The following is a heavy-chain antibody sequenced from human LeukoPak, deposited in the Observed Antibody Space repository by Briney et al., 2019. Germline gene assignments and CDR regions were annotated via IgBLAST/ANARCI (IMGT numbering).Heavy chain of an antibody. J-gene: IGHJ4*02. CDR3: ARDSWYNWNRGGGEKSY. Sequence: GGSLRLSCAASGFTFSSYWMSWVRQAPGKGLEWVANIKQDGSEKYYVDSVKGRFTISRDNAKNSLYLQMNSLRAEDTAVDYCARDSWYNWNRGGGEKSYWGQGTLVTVSS. D-gene: IGHD1-1*01. CDR2: IKQDGSEK. V-gene: IGHV3-7*01. CDR1: GFTFSSYW.